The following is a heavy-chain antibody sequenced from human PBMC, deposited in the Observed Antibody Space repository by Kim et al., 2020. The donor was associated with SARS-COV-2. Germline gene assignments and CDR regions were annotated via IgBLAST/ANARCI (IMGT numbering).Heavy chain of an antibody. CDR3: ARDGGKNYDYVWGSYHDAFDI. CDR2: IYYSGST. D-gene: IGHD3-16*01. CDR1: GGSISSYY. J-gene: IGHJ3*02. V-gene: IGHV4-59*01. Sequence: SETLSLTCTVSGGSISSYYWSWIRQPPGKGLEWIGYIYYSGSTNYNPSLKSRVTISVDTSKNQFSLKLSSVTAADTAVYYCARDGGKNYDYVWGSYHDAFDIWGQGTMVTVSS.